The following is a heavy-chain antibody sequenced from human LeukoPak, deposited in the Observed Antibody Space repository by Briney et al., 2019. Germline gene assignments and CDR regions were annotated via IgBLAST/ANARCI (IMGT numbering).Heavy chain of an antibody. J-gene: IGHJ4*02. CDR2: IYISGST. CDR3: ARGWPVRGVLFDY. CDR1: GGSISSSSYY. D-gene: IGHD3-10*01. V-gene: IGHV4-61*02. Sequence: PSQTLSLTCTVSGGSISSSSYYWNWIRQPAGKGLEWIGRIYISGSTNYNPSLKSRVTISVDTSKNQFSLKLSSVTAADTAVYYCARGWPVRGVLFDYWGQGTLVTVSS.